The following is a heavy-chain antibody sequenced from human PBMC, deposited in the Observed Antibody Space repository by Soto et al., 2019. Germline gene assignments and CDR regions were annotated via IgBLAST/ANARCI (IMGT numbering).Heavy chain of an antibody. V-gene: IGHV1-18*04. Sequence: ASVKVTCNASSYTFTNYGISWVRQGPGQGLEWIRRISADNDNTNYAQQKQGTNNMNKDTYTSTEYKELRRQRYDDTAVYYCARAIEQWLERVDPWG. CDR3: ARAIEQWLERVDP. D-gene: IGHD6-19*01. CDR2: ISADNDNT. J-gene: IGHJ5*02. CDR1: SYTFTNYG.